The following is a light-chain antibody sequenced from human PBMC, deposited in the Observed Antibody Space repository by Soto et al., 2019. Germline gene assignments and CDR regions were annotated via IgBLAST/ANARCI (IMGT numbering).Light chain of an antibody. V-gene: IGKV3-20*01. CDR2: DAS. J-gene: IGKJ4*01. Sequence: EIVLKQSPDTLSLSPGEKANLLFKARPDLRKNYLAWYQQKPGQAPRFLIYDASSRATGIPDRFSGSGSGTDFALTISRLEPEDFAVYYCQQYGSTPLTFGGGTKVDIK. CDR3: QQYGSTPLT. CDR1: PDLRKNY.